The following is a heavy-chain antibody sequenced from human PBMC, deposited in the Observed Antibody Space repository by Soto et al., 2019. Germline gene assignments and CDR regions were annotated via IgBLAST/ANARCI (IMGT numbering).Heavy chain of an antibody. J-gene: IGHJ4*02. D-gene: IGHD1-26*01. Sequence: QVQLVQSGAEVKKPGASVKVSCMASGYSFTSYGISWVRQAPGQGLEWMGWISAYNGNTNYAQKLQGRVTMTTDTSTSTAYMELRSLRSDDTAVYYCARDCESGRYYFMAIGYWGQGTLVTVSS. CDR3: ARDCESGRYYFMAIGY. V-gene: IGHV1-18*01. CDR1: GYSFTSYG. CDR2: ISAYNGNT.